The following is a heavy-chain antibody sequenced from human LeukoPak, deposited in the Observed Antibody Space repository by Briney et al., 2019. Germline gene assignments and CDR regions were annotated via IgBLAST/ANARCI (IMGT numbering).Heavy chain of an antibody. J-gene: IGHJ4*02. D-gene: IGHD3-9*01. CDR1: GYSFGTYA. CDR3: ARSPNILTAINDY. Sequence: ASVKVSCKASGYSFGTYAISWVRQAPGQGLEWVGWVSAYNGHTSYAQKFQGRVTMTTDTSTSTGYMDLKSLRSDDTAVYYCARSPNILTAINDYWGQGTLVTVSS. V-gene: IGHV1-18*01. CDR2: VSAYNGHT.